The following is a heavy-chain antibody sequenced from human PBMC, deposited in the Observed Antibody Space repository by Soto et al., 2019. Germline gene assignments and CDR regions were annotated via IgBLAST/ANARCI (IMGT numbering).Heavy chain of an antibody. CDR1: GGSISSYY. CDR2: IYYSGST. Sequence: ETLSLTCTVSGGSISSYYWSWIRQPPGKGLEWIGYIYYSGSTNYNPSLKSRVTISVDTSKNQFPLKLSSVTAADTAVYYCARDPGYSSSTSCYWDYWGQGTLVTVSS. V-gene: IGHV4-59*01. J-gene: IGHJ4*02. CDR3: ARDPGYSSSTSCYWDY. D-gene: IGHD2-2*01.